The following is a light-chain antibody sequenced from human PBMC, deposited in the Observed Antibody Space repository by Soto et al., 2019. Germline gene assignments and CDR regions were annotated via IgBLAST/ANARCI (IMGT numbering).Light chain of an antibody. CDR1: SGHSSYA. CDR2: LNSDGSH. CDR3: QTWGTGIVI. J-gene: IGLJ2*01. Sequence: QPVLTQSPSASASLGASVKLTCTLSSGHSSYAIAWHQQQPEKGPRYLMKLNSDGSHSKGDGIPDRFSGSSSGAERYLTISSLQSDAEADYYCQTWGTGIVIFGGGTKLTVL. V-gene: IGLV4-69*01.